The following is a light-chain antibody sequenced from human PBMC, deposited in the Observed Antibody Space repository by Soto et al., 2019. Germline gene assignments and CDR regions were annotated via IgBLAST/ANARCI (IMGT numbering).Light chain of an antibody. J-gene: IGKJ4*01. Sequence: DIVMTQSPDSLAVSLGEGATINCKSSQSVLFPSNNKNYLAWYQQKPGQPPKLLIYWASTRQSGVPDRFSGSGSGADFTLTISTLQAEDVAIYYCQQYYDTPLTFGGGTKVEIK. CDR1: QSVLFPSNNKNY. CDR2: WAS. CDR3: QQYYDTPLT. V-gene: IGKV4-1*01.